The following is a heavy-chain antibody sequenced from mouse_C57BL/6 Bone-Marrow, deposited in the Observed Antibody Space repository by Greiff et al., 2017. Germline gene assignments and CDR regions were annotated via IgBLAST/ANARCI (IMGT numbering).Heavy chain of an antibody. Sequence: VQLQQSDAELVKPGASVKISCKVSGYTFTDHTIHWMKQRPEQGLEWIGYIYPRDGSTKYNEKFKGKATLTADNSSSTAYMQLNSLTSEDSAVYCCASPRYHGDFDVWGKGTTVTVSS. J-gene: IGHJ1*03. CDR3: ASPRYHGDFDV. D-gene: IGHD2-12*01. CDR1: GYTFTDHT. CDR2: IYPRDGST. V-gene: IGHV1-78*01.